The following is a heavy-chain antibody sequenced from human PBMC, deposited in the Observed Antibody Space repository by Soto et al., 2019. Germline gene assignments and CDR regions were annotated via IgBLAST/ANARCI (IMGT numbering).Heavy chain of an antibody. D-gene: IGHD3-3*01. CDR3: ARDKRDLRFLEWSYYFDY. CDR1: GFTFSSCA. J-gene: IGHJ4*02. V-gene: IGHV3-30*04. CDR2: I. Sequence: QVQLVESGGGVVQPGRSLRLSCAASGFTFSSCAMHWVRQAPGKGLEWVALISDSVKGRFTISRDNSKNTLYLQMNSLRAEDTAVYYCARDKRDLRFLEWSYYFDYWGQGTLVTVSS.